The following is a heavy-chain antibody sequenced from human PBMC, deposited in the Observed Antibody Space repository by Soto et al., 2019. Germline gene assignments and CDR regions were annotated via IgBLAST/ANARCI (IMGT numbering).Heavy chain of an antibody. D-gene: IGHD5-18*01. CDR3: ARDFKRYGSPPGPLEY. Sequence: SETLSLTCAVYGGSFSGYYRSWIRQPPGKGLEWIGEINHSGSTNYNPSLKSRVTISVDKSKNQFSLKLSSVTVADTAVYYCARDFKRYGSPPGPLEYWGLGTLVTVSS. CDR2: INHSGST. CDR1: GGSFSGYY. J-gene: IGHJ4*02. V-gene: IGHV4-34*01.